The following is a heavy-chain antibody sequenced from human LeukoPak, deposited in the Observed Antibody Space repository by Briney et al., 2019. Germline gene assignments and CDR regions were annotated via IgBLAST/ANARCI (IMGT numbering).Heavy chain of an antibody. Sequence: SETLSLTCAVYGGSFSGYYWSWLRQPPGKGLEWIGEINHSGRTNYNPSLKSRVTISVDTSKNPFSLKLSSVTAADTAVYYCARELTGDFRGMYVWGQVTTVTASS. D-gene: IGHD7-27*01. CDR1: GGSFSGYY. CDR3: ARELTGDFRGMYV. CDR2: INHSGRT. V-gene: IGHV4-34*01. J-gene: IGHJ6*02.